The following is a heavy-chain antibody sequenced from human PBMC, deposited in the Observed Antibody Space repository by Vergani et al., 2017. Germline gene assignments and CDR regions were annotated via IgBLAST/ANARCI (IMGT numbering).Heavy chain of an antibody. CDR1: GGSISSGGYY. J-gene: IGHJ4*02. CDR2: IYYSGST. D-gene: IGHD6-6*01. V-gene: IGHV4-31*03. CDR3: ARDRDSSSDTHFDY. Sequence: QVQLQQWGAGLLKPSETLSLTCTVSGGSISSGGYYWSWIRQHPGKGLEWIGYIYYSGSTYYNPSLKSRVTISVDTSKNQFSLKLSSVTAADTAVYYCARDRDSSSDTHFDYWGQGTLVTVSS.